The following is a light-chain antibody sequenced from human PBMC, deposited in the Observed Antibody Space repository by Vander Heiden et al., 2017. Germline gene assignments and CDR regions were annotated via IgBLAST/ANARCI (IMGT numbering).Light chain of an antibody. Sequence: EIVLTQSPGTLSLSPGERATLSCRASQSVNKNYLAWYQQRPGQAPRLLIYHASSRASGIPDRFTGSGSGTDFTLSITRLEPEDSAVYYCQQYASLPWQTFGRGTNLEIK. CDR2: HAS. J-gene: IGKJ2*01. V-gene: IGKV3-20*01. CDR1: QSVNKNY. CDR3: QQYASLPWQT.